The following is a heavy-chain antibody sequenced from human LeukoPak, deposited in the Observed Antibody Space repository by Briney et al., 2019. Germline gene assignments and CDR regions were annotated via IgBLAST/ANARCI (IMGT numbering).Heavy chain of an antibody. Sequence: ASVKVSCKASGYTFTGYFMHWVRQAPGQGLEWLGWINPNSGVTNYAQKFQGRVTMTTDTSTSTAYMELRSLRSDDTAVYYCARGGVHMDVWGKGTTVTVSS. D-gene: IGHD3-16*01. V-gene: IGHV1-2*02. CDR3: ARGGVHMDV. CDR2: INPNSGVT. CDR1: GYTFTGYF. J-gene: IGHJ6*03.